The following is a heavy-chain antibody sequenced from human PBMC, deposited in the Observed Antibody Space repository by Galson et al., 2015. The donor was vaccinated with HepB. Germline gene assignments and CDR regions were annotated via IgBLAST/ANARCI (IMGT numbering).Heavy chain of an antibody. V-gene: IGHV3-21*04. D-gene: IGHD3-10*01. CDR2: ISSSSSYI. CDR1: GFTFSSYS. CDR3: ARDAADLSLPMVRGWGPDY. J-gene: IGHJ4*02. Sequence: SLRLSCAASGFTFSSYSMNWVRQAPGKGLEWVSSISSSSSYIYYADSVKGRFTISRDNAKNSLYLQMNSLRADDTAVYYCARDAADLSLPMVRGWGPDYWGQGTLVTVSS.